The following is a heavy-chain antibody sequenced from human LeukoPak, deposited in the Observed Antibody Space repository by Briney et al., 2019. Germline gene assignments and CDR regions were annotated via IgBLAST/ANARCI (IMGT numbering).Heavy chain of an antibody. CDR3: ARDSRTYYDILTGFHQPFDY. D-gene: IGHD3-9*01. V-gene: IGHV3-11*04. J-gene: IGHJ4*02. CDR2: ISSSGSTI. Sequence: GGSLRLSCAASGFTFSDYYMSWIRQAPGKGLEWVSYISSSGSTIYYADSVKGRFTISRDNAKNSLYLQMNSLRAEDTAVYYCARDSRTYYDILTGFHQPFDYWGQGTLVTVSS. CDR1: GFTFSDYY.